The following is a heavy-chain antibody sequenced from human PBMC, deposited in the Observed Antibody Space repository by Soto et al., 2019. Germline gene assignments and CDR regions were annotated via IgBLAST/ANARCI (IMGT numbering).Heavy chain of an antibody. D-gene: IGHD3-9*01. Sequence: EVQLVESGGGLVQPGGSLRLSCAASGFTFTSSWMHWVRQAPGKGLVWVSQIKSYGSTTNYADSVKGRFTVSRDNAKNTLYLQMNSLRDEDTAVYYCVREDTTISHFGFDCWGQGTLVTVSS. CDR3: VREDTTISHFGFDC. V-gene: IGHV3-74*01. CDR2: IKSYGSTT. J-gene: IGHJ4*02. CDR1: GFTFTSSW.